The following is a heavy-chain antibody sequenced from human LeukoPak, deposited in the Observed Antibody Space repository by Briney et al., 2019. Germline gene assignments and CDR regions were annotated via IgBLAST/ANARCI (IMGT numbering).Heavy chain of an antibody. D-gene: IGHD6-13*01. J-gene: IGHJ4*02. V-gene: IGHV3-7*01. CDR1: GFTFSSYW. Sequence: GGSLRLSCAASGFTFSSYWMSWVRQAPGKGLEWVANIKQDGSEKYYVDSVKGRFTISRDNAKNSLYLQMNSLRAEDTAVYYCARLRRQQLVHLSYFDYWGQGTLVTVSS. CDR2: IKQDGSEK. CDR3: ARLRRQQLVHLSYFDY.